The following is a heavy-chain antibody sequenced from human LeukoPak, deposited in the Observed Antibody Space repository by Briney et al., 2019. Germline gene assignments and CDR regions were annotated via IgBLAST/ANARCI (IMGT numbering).Heavy chain of an antibody. CDR3: ARDRDKKAVLTAISY. Sequence: ASVKVSCKASGGTFSSYAINWVRQAPGQGLEWLGGIIPILGSANYAQKFQGRVSMTRDMSTSTVYMEVSSLRSEDTAVYFCARDRDKKAVLTAISYWGQGTLVTVSS. CDR1: GGTFSSYA. V-gene: IGHV1-69*10. CDR2: IIPILGSA. D-gene: IGHD2-21*02. J-gene: IGHJ4*02.